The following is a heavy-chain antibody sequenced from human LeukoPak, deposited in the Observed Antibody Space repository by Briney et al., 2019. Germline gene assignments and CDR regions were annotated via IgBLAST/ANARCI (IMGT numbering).Heavy chain of an antibody. Sequence: APVKVSCKASGYTFTSYYMHWVRQAPGQGLEWMGIINPSGGSTSYAQKFQGRVTMTRDTSTTTVYMELSSLRSEDTAVYYCAREPPDGYSLFDYWGQGTLVTVSS. CDR3: AREPPDGYSLFDY. J-gene: IGHJ4*02. CDR2: INPSGGST. D-gene: IGHD5-24*01. CDR1: GYTFTSYY. V-gene: IGHV1-46*01.